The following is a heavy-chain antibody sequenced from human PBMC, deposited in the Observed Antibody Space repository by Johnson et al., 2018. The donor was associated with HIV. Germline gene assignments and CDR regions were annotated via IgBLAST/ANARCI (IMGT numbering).Heavy chain of an antibody. CDR3: ARPIARGASNI. CDR1: GFTFRSNW. CDR2: IKEDGSEK. V-gene: IGHV3-7*05. Sequence: MQLVESGGGLVQPGGYLRLSCAASGFTFRSNWMNWVRQAPGKGLEWVANIKEDGSEKYYVDSVRGRFTISRDNAKNLLYLQMNSLRVEDTAVYYCARPIARGASNIWGQGTMVTVSS. D-gene: IGHD1-26*01. J-gene: IGHJ3*02.